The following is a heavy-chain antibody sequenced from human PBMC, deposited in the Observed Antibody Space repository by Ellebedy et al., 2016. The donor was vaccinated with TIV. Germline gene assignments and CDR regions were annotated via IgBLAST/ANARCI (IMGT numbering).Heavy chain of an antibody. CDR2: IYYSGST. CDR3: ARVSPDWYFDL. CDR1: GGSVSSGSYY. Sequence: SETLSLXXTVSGGSVSSGSYYWSWIRQPPGKGLEWIGYIYYSGSTNYNPSLKSRVTISVDTSKNQFSLKLSSVTAADTAVYYCARVSPDWYFDLWGRGTLVTVSS. V-gene: IGHV4-61*01. J-gene: IGHJ2*01.